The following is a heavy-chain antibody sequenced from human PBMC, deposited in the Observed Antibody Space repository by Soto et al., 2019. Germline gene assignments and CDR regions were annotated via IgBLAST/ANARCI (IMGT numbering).Heavy chain of an antibody. D-gene: IGHD4-17*01. CDR2: INIDGSST. V-gene: IGHV3-74*01. Sequence: LRLSCAASGFTFSSYWMHWVRQAPGKGLVWVSHINIDGSSTSYADSVKGRFTISRDNAKNTLYLQMNSLRAEDTALNYCAKSLFYGDYICLGHWGQGTLGTDCS. J-gene: IGHJ5*02. CDR3: AKSLFYGDYICLGH. CDR1: GFTFSSYW.